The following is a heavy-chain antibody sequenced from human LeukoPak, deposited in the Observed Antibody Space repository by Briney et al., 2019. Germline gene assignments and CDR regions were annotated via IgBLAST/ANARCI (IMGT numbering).Heavy chain of an antibody. CDR3: ARYSAYHYAMDV. CDR1: GFTVSTTY. Sequence: PGGSLRLSCAASGFTVSTTYMSWVRQAPGKGLEWVSVIYSGGSTHYADSVKGRFTISRDNSNNTMYLQMSSLRAEDSAVYHCARYSAYHYAMDVWGQGTTVTVSS. CDR2: IYSGGST. D-gene: IGHD2-21*01. J-gene: IGHJ6*02. V-gene: IGHV3-53*01.